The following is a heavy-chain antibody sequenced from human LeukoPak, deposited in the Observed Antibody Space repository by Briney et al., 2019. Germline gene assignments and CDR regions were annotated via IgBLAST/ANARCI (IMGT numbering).Heavy chain of an antibody. CDR3: AREFHY. CDR1: GYSISSGYF. CDR2: INHSGST. V-gene: IGHV4-38-2*02. Sequence: SETLSLTCTVSGYSISSGYFWGWIWQPPGKGLEWIGEINHSGSTNYNPSLKSRVTISVDTSKSQFSLKLSSVTAADTAVYYCAREFHYWGQGNLVTVSS. J-gene: IGHJ4*02.